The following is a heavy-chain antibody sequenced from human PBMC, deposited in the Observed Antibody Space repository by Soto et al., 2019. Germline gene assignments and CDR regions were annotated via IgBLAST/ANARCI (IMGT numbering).Heavy chain of an antibody. CDR3: AKEPQILAVAGLYYYYYGMDV. V-gene: IGHV3-23*01. Sequence: GGSLRLSCAASGFTFSSYAMSWVRQAPGKGLEWVSAISGSGGSTYYADSVKGRFTISRDNSKNTLYLQMNSLRAEDTAVYYCAKEPQILAVAGLYYYYYGMDVWGQGTTVTVSS. D-gene: IGHD6-19*01. CDR2: ISGSGGST. CDR1: GFTFSSYA. J-gene: IGHJ6*02.